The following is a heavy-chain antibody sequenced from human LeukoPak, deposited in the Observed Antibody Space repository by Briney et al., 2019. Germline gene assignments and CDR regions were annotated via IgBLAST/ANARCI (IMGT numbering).Heavy chain of an antibody. J-gene: IGHJ4*02. CDR3: AKSRGYNSGSWDKYFDY. Sequence: SETLSLTCAVYGGSFTSYYWTWIRQPPGKGLEWIGELNQSGSTNYNPSLKSRVTISVDTSKNQFSLNLSSVTAADTAVYYCAKSRGYNSGSWDKYFDYWGQGTLVTVSS. CDR1: GGSFTSYY. CDR2: LNQSGST. V-gene: IGHV4-34*01. D-gene: IGHD5-18*01.